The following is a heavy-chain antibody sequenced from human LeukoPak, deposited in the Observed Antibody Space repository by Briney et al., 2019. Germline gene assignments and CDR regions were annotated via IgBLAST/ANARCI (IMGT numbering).Heavy chain of an antibody. CDR3: SGTKNYYFQQ. D-gene: IGHD2/OR15-2a*01. Sequence: PGGSLRLSFATSGFTFSNYDMSWVRQAPGKGLEWVSIISSGGTTYSADSVKGRFTVSRDNSKNTLYLQMESLRAEDTAVYYCSGTKNYYFQQGGQGTLVTVSS. CDR1: GFTFSNYD. V-gene: IGHV3-23*01. J-gene: IGHJ4*02. CDR2: ISSGGTT.